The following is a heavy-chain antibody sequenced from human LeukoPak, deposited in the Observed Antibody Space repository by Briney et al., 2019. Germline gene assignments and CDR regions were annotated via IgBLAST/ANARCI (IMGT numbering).Heavy chain of an antibody. V-gene: IGHV4-39*01. D-gene: IGHD4-23*01. CDR1: GGSISSSSYY. CDR3: ATLTTVDTNFDY. J-gene: IGHJ4*02. Sequence: SETLSPTCTVSGGSISSSSYYWGWIRQPPGKGLEWIGSIYYSGSTYYNPSLKSRVTISVDTSKNQFSLKLSSVTAADTAVYYCATLTTVDTNFDYWGQGTLVTVSS. CDR2: IYYSGST.